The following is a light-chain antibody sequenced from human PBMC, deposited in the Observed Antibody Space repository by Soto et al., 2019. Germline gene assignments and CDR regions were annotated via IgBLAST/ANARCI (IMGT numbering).Light chain of an antibody. J-gene: IGKJ1*01. CDR2: GAS. CDR1: QSLKTNN. Sequence: EIVLTQSPGTLSLSPGERATLSCRASQSLKTNNLAWYQQKPGQTPRLLIYGASNRASGIPDRFSGSGSGADFNLTISRLEPADFAVYYCHHVDTFPRTFGKGTKVEI. V-gene: IGKV3-20*01. CDR3: HHVDTFPRT.